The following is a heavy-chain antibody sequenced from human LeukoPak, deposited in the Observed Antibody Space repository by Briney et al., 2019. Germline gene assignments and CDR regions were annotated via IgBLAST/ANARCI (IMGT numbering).Heavy chain of an antibody. J-gene: IGHJ3*02. Sequence: SETLSLTCTVSGGSMTGYSWNWIRQSAGTGLDYIGHIYTGGSPSYNPSLKSRLTMSVDTSKNQLSLNLTSVTAADTAIYYCARGHYWAFDIWGQGTTVTVSS. V-gene: IGHV4-4*07. CDR2: IYTGGSP. D-gene: IGHD3-3*02. CDR3: ARGHYWAFDI. CDR1: GGSMTGYS.